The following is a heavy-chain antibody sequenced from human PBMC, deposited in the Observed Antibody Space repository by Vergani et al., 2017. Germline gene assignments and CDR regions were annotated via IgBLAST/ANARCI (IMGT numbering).Heavy chain of an antibody. CDR1: GASIRSSNYY. Sequence: QPQLQESGPRLVKPSATLSLTCSVSGASIRSSNYYWGWIRQPPGKGLEWIASIYYSGSTYYNPSLKSRVTISVDTSKNQFSLKLSSVTAADTAVYFCARHSTVEWLVKLGWIDPWGQGILVTVSS. J-gene: IGHJ5*02. V-gene: IGHV4-39*01. D-gene: IGHD6-19*01. CDR3: ARHSTVEWLVKLGWIDP. CDR2: IYYSGST.